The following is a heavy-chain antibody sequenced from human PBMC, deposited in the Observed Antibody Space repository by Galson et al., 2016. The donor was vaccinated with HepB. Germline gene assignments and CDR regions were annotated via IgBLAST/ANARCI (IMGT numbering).Heavy chain of an antibody. J-gene: IGHJ3*02. CDR1: GFTFSYYN. CDR2: ISVSSSTI. Sequence: SLRLSCAASGFTFSYYNMNWVRQAPGKGLQWVSYISVSSSTIYYADSVKGRFTVSRDNAKNSLYLQMNSLRAEDTAAYYCAREGFGGFDIWGQGTLVTVSS. V-gene: IGHV3-48*04. CDR3: AREGFGGFDI. D-gene: IGHD4-23*01.